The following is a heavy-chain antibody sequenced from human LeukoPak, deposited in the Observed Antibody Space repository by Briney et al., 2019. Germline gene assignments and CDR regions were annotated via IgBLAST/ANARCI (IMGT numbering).Heavy chain of an antibody. D-gene: IGHD6-6*01. Sequence: GASVKVSCKASGGTFSSYAISWVRQAPGQGLEWMGGIIPIFGTANYAQKFQGRVTITTDESTSTAYMELSSLRSEDTAVYYCARATSEYSSSPGFDYWGQGTLVTVSS. CDR3: ARATSEYSSSPGFDY. CDR1: GGTFSSYA. V-gene: IGHV1-69*05. J-gene: IGHJ4*02. CDR2: IIPIFGTA.